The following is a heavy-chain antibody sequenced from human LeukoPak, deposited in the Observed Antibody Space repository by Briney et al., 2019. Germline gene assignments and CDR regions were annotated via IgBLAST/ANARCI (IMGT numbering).Heavy chain of an antibody. CDR1: GYTLTELS. D-gene: IGHD1-26*01. J-gene: IGHJ5*02. CDR3: ATGVIFPYSGSYHGWFDP. Sequence: ASVKVSCKVSGYTLTELSMHWVRQAPGKGLEWMGGFDPEDGETIYAQKFQGRVTMTEDTSTDTAYMELSSLRSEDTAVYYCATGVIFPYSGSYHGWFDPWGQGALVTVSS. CDR2: FDPEDGET. V-gene: IGHV1-24*01.